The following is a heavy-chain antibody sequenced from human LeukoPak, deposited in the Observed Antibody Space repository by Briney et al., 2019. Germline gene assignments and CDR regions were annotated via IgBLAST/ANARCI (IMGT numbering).Heavy chain of an antibody. CDR1: GGSISSYY. Sequence: PSETLSLTCTVSGGSISSYYWSWIRQPPGKRLEWIGYIYHSGSTNYNSSLKSRVTISVDTSKNQFSLKLSSVTAADTAVYYCARHAAYAEYQSHLTHFDYWGQGTLVTVSS. J-gene: IGHJ4*02. D-gene: IGHD2-2*01. CDR3: ARHAAYAEYQSHLTHFDY. V-gene: IGHV4-59*08. CDR2: IYHSGST.